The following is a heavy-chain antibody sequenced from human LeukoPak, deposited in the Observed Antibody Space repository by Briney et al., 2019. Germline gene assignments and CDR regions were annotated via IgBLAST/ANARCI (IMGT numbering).Heavy chain of an antibody. D-gene: IGHD3-9*01. CDR2: ISAYNGNT. V-gene: IGHV1-18*01. CDR3: ARVIRVGILTVREYFQH. J-gene: IGHJ1*01. Sequence: ASVKVSCKASGYTFTSYGISWVRQAPGQGLEWMGWISAYNGNTNYAQKLQGRVTMTTDTSTSTAYMELRSLRSDDTAVYYCARVIRVGILTVREYFQHWGQGTLVTVSS. CDR1: GYTFTSYG.